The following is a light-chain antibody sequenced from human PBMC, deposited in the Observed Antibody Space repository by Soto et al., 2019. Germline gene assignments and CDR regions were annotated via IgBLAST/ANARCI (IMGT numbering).Light chain of an antibody. V-gene: IGKV1-27*01. CDR3: QEYNGALWA. CDR2: AAS. Sequence: DIQMTQSPSSLSASIGDRVTITCRASQGIASYLAWYQQKPGKVPKLLIYAASSLQSGIPSRFSGSGSGTDFTLTIRGLQPEDVATYYCQEYNGALWAFGQVTKVEVK. J-gene: IGKJ1*01. CDR1: QGIASY.